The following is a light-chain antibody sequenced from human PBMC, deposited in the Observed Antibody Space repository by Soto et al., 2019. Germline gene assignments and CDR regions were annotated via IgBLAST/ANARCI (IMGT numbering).Light chain of an antibody. J-gene: IGKJ4*01. CDR3: QQRSNWPPLT. V-gene: IGKV3-11*01. CDR2: DAS. Sequence: EIVLTQSPATLSLSPGERATLSCRASQSISNYLVWYQQKPGQAPRLLIYDASNRATGIPARFSGSGSGIDFTLTISSLEPEDFAIYYCQQRSNWPPLTFGGGTKVEIK. CDR1: QSISNY.